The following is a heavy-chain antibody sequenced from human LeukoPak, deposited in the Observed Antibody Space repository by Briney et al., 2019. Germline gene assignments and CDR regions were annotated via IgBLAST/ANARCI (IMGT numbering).Heavy chain of an antibody. CDR2: IYTSGST. CDR3: ASSDSSGYLTTSGSNFDY. J-gene: IGHJ4*02. Sequence: SETLSLTCTVSGGSISSYYWSWIRQPAGKGLEWIGRIYTSGSTNCNPSLKSRVTMSVDTSKNQFSLKLSSVTAADTAVYYCASSDSSGYLTTSGSNFDYWGQGTLVTVSS. CDR1: GGSISSYY. D-gene: IGHD3-22*01. V-gene: IGHV4-4*07.